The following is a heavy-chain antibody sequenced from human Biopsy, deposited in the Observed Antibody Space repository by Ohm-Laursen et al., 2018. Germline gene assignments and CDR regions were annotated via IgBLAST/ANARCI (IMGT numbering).Heavy chain of an antibody. Sequence: SVKVSCNAPGGTFSKYVVNWVRQAPGQGLEWLGGNIPILGTGNYAPMFHGRVTVVADTSTSTATMELRSLRPDDTAVYYCATKLTGYFHHWGQGTLVIVSS. CDR2: NIPILGTG. CDR3: ATKLTGYFHH. CDR1: GGTFSKYV. V-gene: IGHV1-69*06. J-gene: IGHJ1*01. D-gene: IGHD3-9*01.